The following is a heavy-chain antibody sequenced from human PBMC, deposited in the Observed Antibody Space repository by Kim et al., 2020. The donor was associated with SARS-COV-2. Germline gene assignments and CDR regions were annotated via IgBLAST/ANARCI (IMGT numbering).Heavy chain of an antibody. J-gene: IGHJ2*01. V-gene: IGHV3-23*01. D-gene: IGHD3-10*02. Sequence: DPGKGRCTISRDNSKNTLYMQMNSLRAEDTAVYYCAKREGPLFGNWYFDLWGRGTLVTVSS. CDR3: AKREGPLFGNWYFDL.